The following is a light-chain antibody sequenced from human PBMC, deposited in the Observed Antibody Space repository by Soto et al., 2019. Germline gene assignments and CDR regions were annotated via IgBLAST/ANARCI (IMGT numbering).Light chain of an antibody. Sequence: ALTRPPSGACAPLQGVPISSPGTSSDVGSYNLVSWYQQHPGKAPKFMIYEGSKRPSGVSNRFSGSKSGNTASLTISGLQAEDEADYYCCSYAGSSPYVFGTGTKVTVL. J-gene: IGLJ1*01. CDR2: EGS. V-gene: IGLV2-23*01. CDR1: SSDVGSYNL. CDR3: CSYAGSSPYV.